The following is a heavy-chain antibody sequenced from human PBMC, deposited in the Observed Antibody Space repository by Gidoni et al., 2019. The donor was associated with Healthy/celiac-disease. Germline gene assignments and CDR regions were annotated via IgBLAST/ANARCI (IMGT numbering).Heavy chain of an antibody. Sequence: VQLQESGPGLVQPSETLSLTCTVSGYSISSGYYWGWIGSIYHRGSTYYNPSLKSRVTISVDTSKNQFSLKLSSVTAADTAVYYCARASDYNHPFDYWGQGTLVTVSS. J-gene: IGHJ4*02. D-gene: IGHD4-4*01. V-gene: IGHV4-38-2*02. CDR1: GYSISSGYY. CDR2: IYHRGST. CDR3: ARASDYNHPFDY.